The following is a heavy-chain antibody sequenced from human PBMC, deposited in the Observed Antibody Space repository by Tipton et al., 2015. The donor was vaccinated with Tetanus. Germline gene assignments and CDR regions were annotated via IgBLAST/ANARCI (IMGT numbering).Heavy chain of an antibody. Sequence: SLRLSCAASGFTFDDYTMHWVRQAPGKGLEWVSLISWDGGSTYYADSVKGRFTISRDNSKNSLYLQMNSLRTEDTALYYCAKGGTYGDYAWFDPWGQGTLVTVSS. CDR2: ISWDGGST. V-gene: IGHV3-43*01. J-gene: IGHJ5*02. CDR1: GFTFDDYT. D-gene: IGHD4-17*01. CDR3: AKGGTYGDYAWFDP.